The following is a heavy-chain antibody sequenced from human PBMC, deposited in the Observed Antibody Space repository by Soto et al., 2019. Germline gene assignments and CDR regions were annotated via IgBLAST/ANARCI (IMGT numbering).Heavy chain of an antibody. CDR3: ARGPAIDYGMDV. J-gene: IGHJ6*02. V-gene: IGHV3-53*01. CDR1: GFTGGGND. CDR2: IYSGGST. D-gene: IGHD3-22*01. Sequence: GGSMRLSCGAAGFTGGGNDMSWVRQDPGKGLEWVSVIYSGGSTYYADSVKGRFTISRDNSKNTLYLQMNSLRAEDTAVYYCARGPAIDYGMDVWGQGTTVTVSS.